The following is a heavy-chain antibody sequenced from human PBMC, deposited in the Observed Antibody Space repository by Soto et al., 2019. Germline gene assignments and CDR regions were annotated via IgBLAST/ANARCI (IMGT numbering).Heavy chain of an antibody. CDR3: ARAGIVGATTAVPYGMDV. D-gene: IGHD1-26*01. V-gene: IGHV3-23*01. Sequence: HPGGSLRLSCAASGFTFSSYAMSWVRQAPGKGLEWVSAISGSGGSTYYADSVKGRFTISRDNSKNALYLQMNSLRAEDTAVYYCARAGIVGATTAVPYGMDVWGQGTTVTVSS. CDR2: ISGSGGST. CDR1: GFTFSSYA. J-gene: IGHJ6*02.